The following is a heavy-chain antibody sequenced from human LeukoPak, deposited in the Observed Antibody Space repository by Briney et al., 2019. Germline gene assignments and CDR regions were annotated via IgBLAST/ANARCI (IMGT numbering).Heavy chain of an antibody. D-gene: IGHD3-10*01. Sequence: GGSLRLSCAASGFTFSSFGMSWVRQAPGKGLEWVSANSGSGGSTYYAHSVKGRFTIPRDNSKNPLYLQMNSLRAEETAVYYCAKSRRSITMVRGVLDYWRQGTLDSVS. J-gene: IGHJ4*02. CDR3: AKSRRSITMVRGVLDY. CDR2: NSGSGGST. V-gene: IGHV3-23*01. CDR1: GFTFSSFG.